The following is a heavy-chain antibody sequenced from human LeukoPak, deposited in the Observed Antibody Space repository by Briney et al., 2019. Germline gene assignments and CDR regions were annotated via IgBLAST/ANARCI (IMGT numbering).Heavy chain of an antibody. CDR3: AKANPNYFDY. V-gene: IGHV1-69*13. CDR1: GGTFSSYA. J-gene: IGHJ4*02. Sequence: ASVKVSCKASGGTFSSYAISWVRQAPGQGLEWMGRIIPIFGTANYAQKFQGRVTITADESTSTAYMELSSLRSEDTAVYYCAKANPNYFDYWGQGTLVTVSS. CDR2: IIPIFGTA.